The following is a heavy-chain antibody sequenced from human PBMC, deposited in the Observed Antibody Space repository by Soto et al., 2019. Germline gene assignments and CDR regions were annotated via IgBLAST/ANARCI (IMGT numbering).Heavy chain of an antibody. Sequence: SVKVSCKASGGTFSSYAISWVRQAPGQGLEWMGGIIPIFGTANYAQKFQGRVTITADKSTSTAYMELSILRSEDTAVYYCARDSSSGWYYFDYWGQGTLVIVSS. D-gene: IGHD6-19*01. CDR1: GGTFSSYA. J-gene: IGHJ4*02. CDR3: ARDSSSGWYYFDY. CDR2: IIPIFGTA. V-gene: IGHV1-69*06.